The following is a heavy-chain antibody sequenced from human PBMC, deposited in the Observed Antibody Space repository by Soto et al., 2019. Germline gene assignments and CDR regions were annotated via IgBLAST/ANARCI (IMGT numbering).Heavy chain of an antibody. CDR3: TTDATKLTFGGVIAYYFDY. Sequence: PGGSLRLSCAASGFTFSNAWMSWVRQAPGKGLEWVGRIKSKTDGGTTDYAAPVKGRFTISRDDSKNTLYLQMNSLKTEDTAVYYCTTDATKLTFGGVIAYYFDYWGQGTLVTVSS. CDR1: GFTFSNAW. J-gene: IGHJ4*02. CDR2: IKSKTDGGTT. V-gene: IGHV3-15*01. D-gene: IGHD3-16*02.